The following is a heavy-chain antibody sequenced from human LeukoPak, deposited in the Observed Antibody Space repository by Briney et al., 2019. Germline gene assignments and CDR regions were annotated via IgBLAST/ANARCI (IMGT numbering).Heavy chain of an antibody. CDR3: ARLGFREFWSGSSYHVTPPFDY. D-gene: IGHD3-3*01. J-gene: IGHJ4*02. CDR1: GGSISSYY. CDR2: IYYSGST. V-gene: IGHV4-59*12. Sequence: PSETLSLTCTVSGGSISSYYWSWIRQPPGKGLEWIGYIYYSGSTNYNPSLKSRVTISVDTSKNQFSLKLSSVTAADTAVYYCARLGFREFWSGSSYHVTPPFDYWGQGTLVTVSS.